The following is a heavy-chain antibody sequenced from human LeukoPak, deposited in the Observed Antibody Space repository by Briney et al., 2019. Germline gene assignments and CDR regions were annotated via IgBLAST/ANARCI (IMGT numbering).Heavy chain of an antibody. D-gene: IGHD3-10*01. CDR1: GDSVSSNSAA. J-gene: IGHJ4*02. CDR3: ARASEVRGVIPLYFDY. CDR2: TYYRSKWYN. V-gene: IGHV6-1*01. Sequence: SQTLSLTCAISGDSVSSNSAAWNWIRQSPSRGLEWLGRTYYRSKWYNDCAVSVKSRITINPDTSKNRFSLQLNSVTPEDTAVYYCARASEVRGVIPLYFDYWGQGTLVTVSS.